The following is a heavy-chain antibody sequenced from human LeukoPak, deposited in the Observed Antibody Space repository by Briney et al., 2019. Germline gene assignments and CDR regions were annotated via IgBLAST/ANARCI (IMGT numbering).Heavy chain of an antibody. Sequence: ASVKVSCKASGYTFTGYYMHWLRQAPGQGLEWMGRINPNSGGTNYAQKFQGRVTMTRDTSISTAYMELSRLRSDDTAVYYCARGPLWFGEMFDYWGQGTLVTVSS. J-gene: IGHJ4*02. CDR1: GYTFTGYY. CDR3: ARGPLWFGEMFDY. V-gene: IGHV1-2*06. D-gene: IGHD3-10*01. CDR2: INPNSGGT.